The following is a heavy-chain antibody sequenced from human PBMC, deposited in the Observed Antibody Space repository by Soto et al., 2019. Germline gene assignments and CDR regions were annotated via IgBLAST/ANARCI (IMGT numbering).Heavy chain of an antibody. V-gene: IGHV3-48*01. CDR1: GFTFSTYS. J-gene: IGHJ6*02. Sequence: GFTFSTYSMNWVRQAPGKGLDWVSYISSSSSTIFYTDSVKGRFTVSRDNAKNSLYLQMNSLRAEDTAVYYCARQRRDSGWIYYYYYGMDVWGQGTTVTVSS. D-gene: IGHD6-19*01. CDR2: ISSSSSTI. CDR3: ARQRRDSGWIYYYYYGMDV.